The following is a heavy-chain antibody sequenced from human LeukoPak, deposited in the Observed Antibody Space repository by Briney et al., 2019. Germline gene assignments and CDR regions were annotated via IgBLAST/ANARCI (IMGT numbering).Heavy chain of an antibody. J-gene: IGHJ4*02. D-gene: IGHD6-13*01. V-gene: IGHV6-1*01. CDR1: GDSVSSNSAT. CDR3: ARSAAGTLDY. Sequence: PSQTLSLTCAISGDSVSSNSATWNWIRQSPSRGLEWLGRTYYKSKWYNDYAISVKSRITIDPDTSKNQFSLHLNSVTPEDTAVYYCARSAAGTLDYWGQGTLVTVSS. CDR2: TYYKSKWYN.